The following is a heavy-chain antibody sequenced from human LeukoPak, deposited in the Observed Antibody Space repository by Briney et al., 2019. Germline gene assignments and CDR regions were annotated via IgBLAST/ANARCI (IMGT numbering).Heavy chain of an antibody. Sequence: GGSLRLSCAASGXTVGNNYMSWVRQAPGKGLEWVSLIYSAGSTYYADSVRGRFTISRDSSKNTLFLQLNSLIAEDTAVYYCAAFSHKGVWGQGTTVTVS. CDR3: AAFSHKGV. V-gene: IGHV3-66*01. CDR1: GXTVGNNY. CDR2: IYSAGST. J-gene: IGHJ6*02. D-gene: IGHD3-3*02.